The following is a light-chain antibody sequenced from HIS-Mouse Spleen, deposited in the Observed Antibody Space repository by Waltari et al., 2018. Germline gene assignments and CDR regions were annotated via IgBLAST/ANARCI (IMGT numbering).Light chain of an antibody. J-gene: IGLJ3*02. CDR3: CSYAGSSTWV. Sequence: QSAPTQPASVSGSPGQSITISCTGTSSDVGRYNLVSWYQQHPGKAPKLMIYEGSKRPSGVSNRFSGSKSGNTASLTISGLQAEDEADYYCCSYAGSSTWVFGGGTKLTVL. CDR2: EGS. CDR1: SSDVGRYNL. V-gene: IGLV2-23*01.